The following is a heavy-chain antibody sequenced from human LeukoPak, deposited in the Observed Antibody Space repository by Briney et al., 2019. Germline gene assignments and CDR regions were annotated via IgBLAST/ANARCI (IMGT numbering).Heavy chain of an antibody. CDR3: ARDEAGDCSSTSCSLGY. D-gene: IGHD2-2*01. CDR2: IIPILGIA. J-gene: IGHJ4*02. Sequence: SVKVCCKASGGTFSSYAISWVRQAPGQGLEWMGRIIPILGIANYAQKFQGRVTITADKSTSTAYMELSSLRSEDTAVYYCARDEAGDCSSTSCSLGYWGQGTLVTVSS. CDR1: GGTFSSYA. V-gene: IGHV1-69*04.